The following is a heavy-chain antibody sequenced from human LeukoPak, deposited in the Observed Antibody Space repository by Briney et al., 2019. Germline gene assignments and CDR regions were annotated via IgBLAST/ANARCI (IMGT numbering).Heavy chain of an antibody. Sequence: GEFLKISCKGSGYSFTSSWIGWVRQMPGKGLEWMGIINPGDSDTRYSPSFQGQVTISADKSISTAYLQWSSLKASDTAMYYCATYAGTSSKYFQHWGQGTLVTVSS. CDR2: INPGDSDT. CDR1: GYSFTSSW. J-gene: IGHJ1*01. CDR3: ATYAGTSSKYFQH. D-gene: IGHD3-10*01. V-gene: IGHV5-51*01.